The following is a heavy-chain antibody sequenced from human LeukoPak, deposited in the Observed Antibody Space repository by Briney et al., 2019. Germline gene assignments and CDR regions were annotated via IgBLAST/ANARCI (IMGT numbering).Heavy chain of an antibody. CDR3: ATGDEWQLLDY. V-gene: IGHV1-24*01. Sequence: ASVKVSCKVSGYSLSELSMHWVRQAPGKGLEYMGGFDPGERKLIYAEKLQGRVTTTEDKSTDTAYMELSSLRSEDTAVYYCATGDEWQLLDYWGQGTLVTVSS. CDR2: FDPGERKL. D-gene: IGHD3-10*01. J-gene: IGHJ4*02. CDR1: GYSLSELS.